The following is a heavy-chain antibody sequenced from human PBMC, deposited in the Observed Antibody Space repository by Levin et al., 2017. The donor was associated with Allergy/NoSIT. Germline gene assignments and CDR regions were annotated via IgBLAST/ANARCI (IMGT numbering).Heavy chain of an antibody. V-gene: IGHV3-23*01. CDR2: ISGSGGST. D-gene: IGHD3-3*01. Sequence: PGGSLRLSCAASGFTFSSYAMSWVRQAPGKGLEWVSAISGSGGSTYYADSVKGRFTISRDNSKNTLYLQMNSLRAEDTAVYYCAGRNLEWLGAFDIWGQGTMVTVSS. J-gene: IGHJ3*02. CDR1: GFTFSSYA. CDR3: AGRNLEWLGAFDI.